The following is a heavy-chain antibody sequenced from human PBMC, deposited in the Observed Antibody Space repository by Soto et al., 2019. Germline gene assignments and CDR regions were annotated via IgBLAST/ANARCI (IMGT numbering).Heavy chain of an antibody. Sequence: ASVKVSCKASGYTFTSYAMHWVRQAPGQRLEWMGWINAGNGNTKYSQKLQGRVTMTRDTSTSTAYMELRSLRSDDTAVYYCARESLGYSISLGYHYGMDVSGQGTTLTVSS. CDR1: GYTFTSYA. V-gene: IGHV1-3*01. CDR3: ARESLGYSISLGYHYGMDV. D-gene: IGHD6-6*01. CDR2: INAGNGNT. J-gene: IGHJ6*02.